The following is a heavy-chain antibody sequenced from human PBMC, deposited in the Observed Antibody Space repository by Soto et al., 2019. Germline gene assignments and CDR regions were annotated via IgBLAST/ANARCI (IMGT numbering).Heavy chain of an antibody. Sequence: QPPGNGLEWIGYIYYSGSTNYNPSLKSRVTISVDTSENQFSLKLSSVTAADTAVYYCARAYGYYFDYWGQGTLVTVSS. D-gene: IGHD4-17*01. CDR2: IYYSGST. J-gene: IGHJ4*02. V-gene: IGHV4-59*01. CDR3: ARAYGYYFDY.